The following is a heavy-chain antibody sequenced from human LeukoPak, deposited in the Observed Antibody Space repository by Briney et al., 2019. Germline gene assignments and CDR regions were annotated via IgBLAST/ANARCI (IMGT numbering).Heavy chain of an antibody. V-gene: IGHV1-69*04. CDR2: IIPILGIA. CDR3: ASVSGYSGYYFDY. CDR1: GGTFSSYA. Sequence: SVKVSCKASGGTFSSYAISWVRQAPGQGLEWMGRIIPILGIANYAQKFQGRVTITADKSTSTAYMELSSLGSEDTAVYYCASVSGYSGYYFDYWGQGTLVTVSS. J-gene: IGHJ4*02. D-gene: IGHD5-12*01.